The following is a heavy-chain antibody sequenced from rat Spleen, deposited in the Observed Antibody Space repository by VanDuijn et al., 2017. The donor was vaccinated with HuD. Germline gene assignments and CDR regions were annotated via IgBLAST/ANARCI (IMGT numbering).Heavy chain of an antibody. D-gene: IGHD1-2*01. V-gene: IGHV5S23*01. Sequence: EVQLVESGGGLVQPGNSLKLSCAASGFTFSDYAMAWVRQAPGEGLEWLSSISPDGGDTYYPDSVKGRFTISRDNAENTVYLQMNSLRSEDTATYFCGKDMNYYSTYPFYVMGAWGQGTSVTVSS. CDR1: GFTFSDYA. CDR3: GKDMNYYSTYPFYVMGA. CDR2: ISPDGGDT. J-gene: IGHJ4*01.